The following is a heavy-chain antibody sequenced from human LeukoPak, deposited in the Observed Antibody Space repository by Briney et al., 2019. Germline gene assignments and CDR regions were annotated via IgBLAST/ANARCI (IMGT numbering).Heavy chain of an antibody. D-gene: IGHD4-11*01. Sequence: ASVKVSCKASGYTFTNFDINWVRQATGQGLEWMGWMNPKTGNTGSAQNLQGRVTTTGNTSISTAYMELSSLRSEDTAVYYCVRIDYSNASDIWGQGTMVTVSS. CDR2: MNPKTGNT. V-gene: IGHV1-8*01. CDR1: GYTFTNFD. CDR3: VRIDYSNASDI. J-gene: IGHJ3*02.